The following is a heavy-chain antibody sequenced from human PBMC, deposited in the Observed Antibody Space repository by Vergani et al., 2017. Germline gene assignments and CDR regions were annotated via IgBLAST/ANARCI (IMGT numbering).Heavy chain of an antibody. Sequence: QVQLVQSGAEVKKPGASVKVSCKASGYTFTSYAMHWVRQAPGQRLEWMGWINAGNGNTKYSQKFQGRVTITRDTSASPAYMGLSSLRSEDTAVYYCATTRGPPYDFWRSPFDCWGQGPLVAVSS. CDR2: INAGNGNT. V-gene: IGHV1-3*01. J-gene: IGHJ4*02. CDR3: ATTRGPPYDFWRSPFDC. D-gene: IGHD3-3*01. CDR1: GYTFTSYA.